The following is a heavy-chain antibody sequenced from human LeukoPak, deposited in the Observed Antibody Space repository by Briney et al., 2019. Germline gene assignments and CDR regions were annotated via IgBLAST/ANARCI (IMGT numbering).Heavy chain of an antibody. J-gene: IGHJ6*02. V-gene: IGHV1-18*01. CDR1: GYTFTSYG. Sequence: ASVKVSCKASGYTFTSYGISWVRQAPGQGLEWMGWISAYNGNTNYAQKLQGRVTMTTDTSTSTAYMELRSLRSDDTAVYYCARDRMNYYDSSGYTPWYGMDVWGQGTTVTVSS. D-gene: IGHD3-22*01. CDR3: ARDRMNYYDSSGYTPWYGMDV. CDR2: ISAYNGNT.